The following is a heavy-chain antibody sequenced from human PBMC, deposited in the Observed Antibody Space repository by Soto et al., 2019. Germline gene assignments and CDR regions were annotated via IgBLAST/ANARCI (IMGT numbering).Heavy chain of an antibody. CDR3: ARAEGYYYGSGSYYYFDY. Sequence: ASVKVSCKASGYTFTGYYMHWVRQAPGQGLEWMGWINPNSGGTNYAQKFQGRVTMTRDTSISTAYMELSRLRSDDTAVYYCARAEGYYYGSGSYYYFDYWGQGTLVTVS. J-gene: IGHJ4*02. CDR2: INPNSGGT. V-gene: IGHV1-2*02. D-gene: IGHD3-10*01. CDR1: GYTFTGYY.